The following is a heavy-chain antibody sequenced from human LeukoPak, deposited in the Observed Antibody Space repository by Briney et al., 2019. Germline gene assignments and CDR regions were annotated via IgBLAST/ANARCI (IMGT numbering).Heavy chain of an antibody. J-gene: IGHJ5*02. D-gene: IGHD1-26*01. CDR3: ARVIVGASRLGNWFDP. CDR2: IYYSGST. V-gene: IGHV4-39*07. CDR1: GGSISSSSYY. Sequence: SETLSLTCTVSGGSISSSSYYWGWIRQPPGKGLEWIGSIYYSGSTYYNPSLKSRVTISVDTSKNQFSLKLSSVTAADTAVYYCARVIVGASRLGNWFDPWGQGTLVTVSS.